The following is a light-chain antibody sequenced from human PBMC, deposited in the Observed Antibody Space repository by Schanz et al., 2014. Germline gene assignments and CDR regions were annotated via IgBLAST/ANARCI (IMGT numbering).Light chain of an antibody. Sequence: QTVVTQEPSVSVSPGGTVTLTCGLRSGSVSTSSYPCWYQQTPGQAPRTLIYSTDTRSSGVPDRFSGSKSGNTASLTVSGLQAEDEGDYYCSSYTSTSAVFGGGTKVTVL. V-gene: IGLV8-61*01. J-gene: IGLJ3*02. CDR2: STD. CDR3: SSYTSTSAV. CDR1: SGSVSTSSY.